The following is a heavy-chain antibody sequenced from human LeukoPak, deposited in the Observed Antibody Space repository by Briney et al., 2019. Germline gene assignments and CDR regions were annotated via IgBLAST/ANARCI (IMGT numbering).Heavy chain of an antibody. CDR2: IKQDGSEK. D-gene: IGHD1-1*01. CDR1: GFTFSSFW. J-gene: IGHJ4*02. Sequence: GGSLRLSCAASGFTFSSFWMSWVRQAPGKGLAWVANIKQDGSEKYFVDSVKGRFTISRDNAKNSLYLQMSSLRAEDTAVYYCARGGSRHPSPEDYWGRGTLVTVSS. CDR3: ARGGSRHPSPEDY. V-gene: IGHV3-7*03.